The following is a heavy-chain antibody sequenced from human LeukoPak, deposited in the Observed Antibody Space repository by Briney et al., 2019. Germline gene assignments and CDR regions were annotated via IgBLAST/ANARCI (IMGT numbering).Heavy chain of an antibody. Sequence: SETLSLTCTVSGGSISLYYWNWIRQPAGKGLEWIGRIFTSGITNYNPSLKSRVTMSVDTSKNQFSLNLSSVTAADTAVYYCARVDLRAAFFDYWGQGTLVTVSS. J-gene: IGHJ4*02. D-gene: IGHD2-15*01. CDR1: GGSISLYY. V-gene: IGHV4-4*07. CDR3: ARVDLRAAFFDY. CDR2: IFTSGIT.